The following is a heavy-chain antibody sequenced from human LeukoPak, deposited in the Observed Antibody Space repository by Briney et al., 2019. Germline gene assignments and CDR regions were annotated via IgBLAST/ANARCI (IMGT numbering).Heavy chain of an antibody. D-gene: IGHD4-17*01. CDR1: GGSISSGGYS. J-gene: IGHJ4*02. CDR2: IYHSGST. V-gene: IGHV4-30-2*01. Sequence: SETLSLTCAVSGGSISSGGYSWSWIRQPPGKGLEWIGYIYHSGSTYYNPSLKSRVTISVDRSQNQFSLKLSSVTAADTAVYYCARGDYGVNFDYWGQGTLVTVSS. CDR3: ARGDYGVNFDY.